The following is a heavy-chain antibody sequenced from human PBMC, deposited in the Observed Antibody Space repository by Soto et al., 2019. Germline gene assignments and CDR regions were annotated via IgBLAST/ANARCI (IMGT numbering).Heavy chain of an antibody. V-gene: IGHV3-23*01. CDR2: ISGSDDST. Sequence: EVQLLESGGGLVQPGESLRLSCAAAGFTFSSYAMSWVRQAPGKGLEWVSVISGSDDSTYYADAVKCRFTISRDNSKNTMYLQMNSLRAEDTDVYYCAKRSSSSTFDYWGQGTLVTVSS. CDR1: GFTFSSYA. CDR3: AKRSSSSTFDY. J-gene: IGHJ4*02. D-gene: IGHD6-6*01.